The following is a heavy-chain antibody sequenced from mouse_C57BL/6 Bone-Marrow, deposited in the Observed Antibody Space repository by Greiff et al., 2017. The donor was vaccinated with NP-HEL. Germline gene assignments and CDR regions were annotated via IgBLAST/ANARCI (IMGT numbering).Heavy chain of an antibody. J-gene: IGHJ2*01. D-gene: IGHD4-1*02. V-gene: IGHV8-11*01. CDR1: GFSLSTSGMG. CDR2: IWWNDNK. CDR3: ARIGGPTGTGDY. Sequence: QVTLKVCGPGILQPSQTLSLTCSFSGFSLSTSGMGVGWIHQPSGNGLEWLAHIWWNDNKYYNTALKSRLTISKDTSNNQVFLKIASVDTADTATYYCARIGGPTGTGDYWGQGTTLTVSS.